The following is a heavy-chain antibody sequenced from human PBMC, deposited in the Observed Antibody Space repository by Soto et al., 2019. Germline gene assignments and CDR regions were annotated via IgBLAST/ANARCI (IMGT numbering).Heavy chain of an antibody. Sequence: PSETLSLTCAVYGGSFSGYYWSWIRQPPGKGLEWIGEINHSGSTNYNPSLNSRVTITVDTSKNQYSLKLSSVTPADTAVYYCARGRVVLMVYAIIAPRCWFDPSGQVPLVTVSS. J-gene: IGHJ5*02. V-gene: IGHV4-34*01. CDR3: ARGRVVLMVYAIIAPRCWFDP. CDR2: INHSGST. D-gene: IGHD2-8*01. CDR1: GGSFSGYY.